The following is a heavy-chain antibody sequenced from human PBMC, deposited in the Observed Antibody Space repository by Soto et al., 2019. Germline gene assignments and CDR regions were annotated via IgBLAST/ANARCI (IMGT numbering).Heavy chain of an antibody. CDR2: INSRSTTI. V-gene: IGHV3-48*01. Sequence: EVQLVESGGGLVQPGGSLRLSCAASGFTFSVYDMNWVRQAPGKGLEWVSHINSRSTTIYYADSVKGRFTISRDNAKNSLSLQMNSLRAEDTAVYFCARNFGFWASDIWGQGTMVTVSS. D-gene: IGHD3-3*01. CDR3: ARNFGFWASDI. CDR1: GFTFSVYD. J-gene: IGHJ3*02.